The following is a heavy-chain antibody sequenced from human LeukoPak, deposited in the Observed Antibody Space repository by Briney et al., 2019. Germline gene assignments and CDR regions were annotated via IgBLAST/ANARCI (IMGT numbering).Heavy chain of an antibody. V-gene: IGHV3-11*01. Sequence: GGSRRLSCAASGLTFSDYYMSWIRQAPGKGLEWVSYISSSGSTIYYADSVKGRFTISRDNAKNSLYLQMNSLRAEDTAVYYCARNGYSSSWLDRTFDYWGQGTLVTVSS. J-gene: IGHJ4*02. CDR1: GLTFSDYY. CDR2: ISSSGSTI. CDR3: ARNGYSSSWLDRTFDY. D-gene: IGHD6-13*01.